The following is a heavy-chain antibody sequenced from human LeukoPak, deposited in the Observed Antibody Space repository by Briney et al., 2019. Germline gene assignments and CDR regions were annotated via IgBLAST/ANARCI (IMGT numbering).Heavy chain of an antibody. V-gene: IGHV4-39*07. CDR1: GGSISSSSYY. D-gene: IGHD6-19*01. CDR2: IYYSGST. Sequence: PSETLSLTCTVSGGSISSSSYYWGWIRQPPGKGLEWIGSIYYSGSTYYNPSLKSRVTISVDTSKNQFSLKLSSVTAADTAVYYCARKSYSSGWRPYYNWFDPWGQGTLVTVSS. CDR3: ARKSYSSGWRPYYNWFDP. J-gene: IGHJ5*02.